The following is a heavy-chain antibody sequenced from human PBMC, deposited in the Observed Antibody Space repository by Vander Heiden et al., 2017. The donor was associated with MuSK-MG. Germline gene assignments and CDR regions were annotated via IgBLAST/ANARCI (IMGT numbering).Heavy chain of an antibody. V-gene: IGHV1-46*03. Sequence: QVQLVQSGAEVKKPGTSVKVSCQASGYTFTSYYMHWVRQSPGQGLEWMGIIKPSGGSTSYAQKFQGRVTMTRDTSTSTVYMELSSLRSQDTAVYYCARGYYYDYYYMDVWGKGTTVTVSS. CDR3: ARGYYYDYYYMDV. CDR2: IKPSGGST. J-gene: IGHJ6*03. CDR1: GYTFTSYY.